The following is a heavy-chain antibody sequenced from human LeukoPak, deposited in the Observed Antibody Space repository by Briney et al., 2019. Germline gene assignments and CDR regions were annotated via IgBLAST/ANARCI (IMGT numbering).Heavy chain of an antibody. CDR3: ARDLASVVGVTAWFDP. CDR1: AYTFTSYA. J-gene: IGHJ5*02. Sequence: ASVKVSCKASAYTFTSYAISWVRQAPGQGLEWMGWISASNGNTNYAQKLHGRVTMTTDTSTNTVYMELRSLRFDDTAVYYCARDLASVVGVTAWFDPWGQGTLVTVSS. V-gene: IGHV1-18*01. CDR2: ISASNGNT. D-gene: IGHD1-26*01.